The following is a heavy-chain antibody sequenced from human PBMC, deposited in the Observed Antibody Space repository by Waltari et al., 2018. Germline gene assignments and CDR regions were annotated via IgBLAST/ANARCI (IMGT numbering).Heavy chain of an antibody. CDR3: AGDRALGLFFDY. V-gene: IGHV4-4*02. CDR2: VHHSGNT. CDR1: GDSISGNYW. Sequence: QVQLQESGQGLVKPSGTLSLTCAVSGDSISGNYWWSWVRQSPEKGLEWIGQVHHSGNTHYNPSLQSRVAISVDKPKNQFSLNLNSVTAADTAIYYCAGDRALGLFFDYWGRGTLVTVSS. D-gene: IGHD3-10*01. J-gene: IGHJ4*02.